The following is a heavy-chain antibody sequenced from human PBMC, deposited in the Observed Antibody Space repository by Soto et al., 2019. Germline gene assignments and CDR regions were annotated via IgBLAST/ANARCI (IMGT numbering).Heavy chain of an antibody. V-gene: IGHV3-48*02. J-gene: IGHJ6*02. Sequence: GGSLRLPCAASGFTFSSYSMNWVRQAPGKGLEWVSYISSSSSTIYYADSVKGRFTISRDNAKNSLYLQMNSLRDEDTAVYYCARAAGYSGYDFYYGMDVWGQGTTVTVSS. CDR2: ISSSSSTI. CDR1: GFTFSSYS. CDR3: ARAAGYSGYDFYYGMDV. D-gene: IGHD5-12*01.